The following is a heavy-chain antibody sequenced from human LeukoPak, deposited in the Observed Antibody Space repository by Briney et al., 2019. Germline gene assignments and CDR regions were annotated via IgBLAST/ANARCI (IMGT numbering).Heavy chain of an antibody. V-gene: IGHV3-66*02. CDR2: IYCGGST. J-gene: IGHJ4*02. CDR1: GFTVSSYY. Sequence: GGSLTLSCTVSGFTVSSYYMSWVRQAPGKGLEWVSFIYCGGSTNYAGSVKGRFTISRDNSKNTLYLQMMSLRAEDTAEYYCARGLPLWDWGQGTLVTVSS. D-gene: IGHD3-10*01. CDR3: ARGLPLWD.